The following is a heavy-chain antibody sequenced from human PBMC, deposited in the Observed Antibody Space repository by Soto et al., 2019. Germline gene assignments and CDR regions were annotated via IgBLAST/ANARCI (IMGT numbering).Heavy chain of an antibody. D-gene: IGHD3-22*01. CDR2: INPSGGST. V-gene: IGHV1-46*01. CDR3: ARDETTYYYDSSGYGSYYFDY. J-gene: IGHJ4*02. Sequence: ASVKVSCKASGYTFTGYYMHCVRQAPGQGLEWMGIINPSGGSTSYAQKFQGRVTMTRDTSTSTVYMELSSLRSEDTAVYYCARDETTYYYDSSGYGSYYFDYWGQGTLVTVSS. CDR1: GYTFTGYY.